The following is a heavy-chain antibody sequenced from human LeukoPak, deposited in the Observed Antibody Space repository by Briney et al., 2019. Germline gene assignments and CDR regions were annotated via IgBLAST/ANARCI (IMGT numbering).Heavy chain of an antibody. CDR1: GYILTGYH. D-gene: IGHD3-22*01. J-gene: IGHJ5*02. V-gene: IGHV1-2*02. Sequence: ASVKVSCTDSGYILTGYHLHWVRQAPGQGLEWMGWINPNSGGTNYAQKFQGRVTMTRDTSISTAYMELSRLRSDDTAVYYCAKARGTYYYDSSGRNWFDPWGQGTLVTVSS. CDR3: AKARGTYYYDSSGRNWFDP. CDR2: INPNSGGT.